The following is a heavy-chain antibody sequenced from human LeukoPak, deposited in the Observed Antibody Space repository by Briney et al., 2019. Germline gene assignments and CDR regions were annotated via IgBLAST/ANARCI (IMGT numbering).Heavy chain of an antibody. J-gene: IGHJ6*02. D-gene: IGHD5-18*01. CDR3: AKRGYSYGDYYYYYYGMDV. Sequence: ASVKVSCKASGGTFSSYAISWVRQAPGQGLEWMGGIIPIFGTANYAQKFQGRVTITADESTSTAYMELSSLRSVDTAVYYCAKRGYSYGDYYYYYYGMDVWGQGTTVTVSS. V-gene: IGHV1-69*13. CDR1: GGTFSSYA. CDR2: IIPIFGTA.